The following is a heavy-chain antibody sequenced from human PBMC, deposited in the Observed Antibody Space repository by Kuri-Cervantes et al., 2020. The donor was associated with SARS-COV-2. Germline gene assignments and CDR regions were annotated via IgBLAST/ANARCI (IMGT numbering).Heavy chain of an antibody. V-gene: IGHV4-34*01. J-gene: IGHJ6*03. D-gene: IGHD2-2*01. CDR3: AGSSKYYYYMDV. Sequence: GSLRLSCAVYGGSFSGYYWSWIRQPPGKGLEWIGEINHSGSTNYNPSLKSRVTISVDTSKNQFSLKLSSVTAADTAVCYCAGSSKYYYYMDVWGKGTTVTVSS. CDR1: GGSFSGYY. CDR2: INHSGST.